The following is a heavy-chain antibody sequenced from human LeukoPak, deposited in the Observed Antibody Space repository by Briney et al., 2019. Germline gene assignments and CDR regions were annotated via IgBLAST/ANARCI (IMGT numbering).Heavy chain of an antibody. Sequence: ASVKVSCKASGYTFTGYYMHWVPQAPGQGLEGMGWINPNSGGTNYAQKFQGRVTMTRDTSISTAYMELSRMRSDDAAVYYCARAGVWFGEITDYWGQGTLVTVSS. CDR2: INPNSGGT. D-gene: IGHD3-10*01. CDR1: GYTFTGYY. CDR3: ARAGVWFGEITDY. V-gene: IGHV1-2*02. J-gene: IGHJ4*02.